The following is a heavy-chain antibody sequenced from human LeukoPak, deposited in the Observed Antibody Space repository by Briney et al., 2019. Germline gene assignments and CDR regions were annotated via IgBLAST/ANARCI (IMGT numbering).Heavy chain of an antibody. V-gene: IGHV4-61*02. D-gene: IGHD3-22*01. CDR3: ARDRPYYYDSSGRRYNWFDP. CDR2: IYTCGST. Sequence: SETLSLTCTVSGGSISSGSYYWSWIRQPAGKGVEWVGRIYTCGSTNYNPSLKSRVTISLDTFRHQFSLMLSSVSAADTAVYYCARDRPYYYDSSGRRYNWFDPWGQGTLVTVSS. CDR1: GGSISSGSYY. J-gene: IGHJ5*02.